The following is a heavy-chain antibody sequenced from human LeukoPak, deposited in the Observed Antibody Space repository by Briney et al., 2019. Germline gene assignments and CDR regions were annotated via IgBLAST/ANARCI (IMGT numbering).Heavy chain of an antibody. D-gene: IGHD6-13*01. J-gene: IGHJ4*02. Sequence: GGSLRLSCAVSRFTFSSYAMSWVRQAPGKGLEWVSSISGSGGSAYYTDSVKGWFTISRDNSKNTLYLQMNSLRAEDTALYYCARDHLIASAGNDYWGLGTLVTVSS. CDR2: ISGSGGSA. CDR1: RFTFSSYA. V-gene: IGHV3-23*01. CDR3: ARDHLIASAGNDY.